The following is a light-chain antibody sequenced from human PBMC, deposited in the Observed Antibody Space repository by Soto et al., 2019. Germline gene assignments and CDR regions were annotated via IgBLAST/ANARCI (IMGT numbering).Light chain of an antibody. CDR3: ATWDDSLNGRV. Sequence: QAVVTQPPSASGTPGQRVTISCSGSSSNIGSYTVNWYQQLPGTAPKLLIFSHNQRPSGVPDRFSGSKSGTSASLAISGLQSEDEADYYCATWDDSLNGRVFGGGTKLTVL. V-gene: IGLV1-44*01. CDR1: SSNIGSYT. J-gene: IGLJ3*02. CDR2: SHN.